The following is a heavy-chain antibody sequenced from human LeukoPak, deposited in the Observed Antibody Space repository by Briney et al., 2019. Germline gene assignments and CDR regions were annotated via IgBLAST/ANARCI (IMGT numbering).Heavy chain of an antibody. CDR3: ARRGVSYFDY. CDR2: IYYSGST. V-gene: IGHV4-59*05. J-gene: IGHJ4*02. Sequence: PSETLSLTCTVSGGSISGYYWSWFRQPPGKGLEWIGSIYYSGSTYYNPSLKSRVTISVDTSKNQFSLKLSSVTAADTAVYYCARRGVSYFDYWGQGTLVTVSS. D-gene: IGHD2-21*01. CDR1: GGSISGYY.